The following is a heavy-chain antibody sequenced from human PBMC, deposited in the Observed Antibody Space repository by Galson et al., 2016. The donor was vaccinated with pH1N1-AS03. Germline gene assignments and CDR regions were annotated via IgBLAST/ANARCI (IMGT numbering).Heavy chain of an antibody. V-gene: IGHV3-33*01. Sequence: FLRLSCTASGFTLRTYDMHWVRQAPGQGLQWVGINRYYRSSEYNGVSMKGRISISRDNSQNTISLQMNSLTVDDTAVYYCVRGSGYYFDSWGQGTLVIVSS. CDR3: VRGSGYYFDS. J-gene: IGHJ4*02. CDR2: NRYYRSSE. CDR1: GFTLRTYD. D-gene: IGHD3-3*01.